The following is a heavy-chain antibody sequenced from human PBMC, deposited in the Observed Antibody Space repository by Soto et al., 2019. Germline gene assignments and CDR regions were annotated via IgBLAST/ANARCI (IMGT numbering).Heavy chain of an antibody. D-gene: IGHD3-9*01. V-gene: IGHV3-48*03. CDR3: ATAGLTGTV. Sequence: PGGSLRLSCAPSGFTFSSYEMNWVRQAQGKGLEWVSYISVSGTMRFYADAVKGRFTISRDNTKKILYLQMNSLRAEDTALYYCATAGLTGTVWGQGTTVTVSS. J-gene: IGHJ6*02. CDR2: ISVSGTMR. CDR1: GFTFSSYE.